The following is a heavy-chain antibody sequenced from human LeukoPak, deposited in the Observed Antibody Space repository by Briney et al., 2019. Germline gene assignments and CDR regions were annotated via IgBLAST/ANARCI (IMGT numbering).Heavy chain of an antibody. Sequence: PSETLSLTCTVSGGSISSYYWSWIRQPPGKGLEWIGYIYYSGSTNYNPSLKSRVTISVDTSKNQFSLKLSSVTAADTAVYYCARVRGYSSSWTLVYYYYYYMDVWGKGTTVTVSS. J-gene: IGHJ6*03. D-gene: IGHD6-13*01. CDR1: GGSISSYY. V-gene: IGHV4-59*12. CDR2: IYYSGST. CDR3: ARVRGYSSSWTLVYYYYYYMDV.